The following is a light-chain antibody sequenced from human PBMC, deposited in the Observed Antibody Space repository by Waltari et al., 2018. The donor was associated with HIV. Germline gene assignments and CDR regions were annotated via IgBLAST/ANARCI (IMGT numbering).Light chain of an antibody. CDR3: SSYTSSGTRV. J-gene: IGLJ3*02. V-gene: IGLV2-14*01. Sequence: QSALTPPASVSGSPGQSITISCTGTSSDVGGYNYVSWYQQHPGKTPKLIIYDVSIPSSGVSKRFSGSKCGNTASLTISGLQAEDEADYYCSSYTSSGTRVFGGGTKLTVL. CDR2: DVS. CDR1: SSDVGGYNY.